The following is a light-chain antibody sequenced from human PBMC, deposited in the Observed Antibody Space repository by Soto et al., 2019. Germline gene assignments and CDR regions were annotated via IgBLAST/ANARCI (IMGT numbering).Light chain of an antibody. CDR2: AAS. CDR3: QHSYSNPWT. V-gene: IGKV1-39*01. J-gene: IGKJ1*01. CDR1: QDIKRY. Sequence: DIQMTQSPSSLSASVGDRVTISCRASQDIKRYLNWYQHTPGKAPKLLIYAASSLQSGVPSRFSASGSGTDFTLTISSLQPEDFAIYYCQHSYSNPWTFGQGTKVEVK.